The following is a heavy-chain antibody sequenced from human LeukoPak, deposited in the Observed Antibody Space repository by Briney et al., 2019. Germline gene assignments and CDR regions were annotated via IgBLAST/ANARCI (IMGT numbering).Heavy chain of an antibody. D-gene: IGHD1-1*01. CDR3: AREAERRVVN. Sequence: SETLSLTCVVSGFSISSGYYWGWIRPPPGKGLEWIGNIHPSGTMFHSSSLNSRVTMSIDTSKNQFSLKLSSVTAADTAVYYCAREAERRVVNWGQGTLVTVSS. J-gene: IGHJ4*02. V-gene: IGHV4-38-2*02. CDR2: IHPSGTM. CDR1: GFSISSGYY.